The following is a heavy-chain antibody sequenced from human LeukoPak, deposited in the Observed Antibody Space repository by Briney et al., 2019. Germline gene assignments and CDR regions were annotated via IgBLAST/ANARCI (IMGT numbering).Heavy chain of an antibody. D-gene: IGHD1-26*01. CDR3: ARDSGGYPGHFDY. Sequence: PGGSLRLSCAASGFTFSGFWMHWVRQAPGKGQVWISRLHSDGSNTDYADSVKGRFTISRDNAKNTLYLQMNSLSDEDTAVYYCARDSGGYPGHFDYWGQGTLVTVSS. CDR2: LHSDGSNT. CDR1: GFTFSGFW. V-gene: IGHV3-74*01. J-gene: IGHJ4*02.